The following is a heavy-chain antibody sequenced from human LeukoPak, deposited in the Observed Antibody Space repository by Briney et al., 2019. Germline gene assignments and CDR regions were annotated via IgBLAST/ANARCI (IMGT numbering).Heavy chain of an antibody. V-gene: IGHV4-30-4*02. D-gene: IGHD6-13*01. CDR2: IYYSGST. Sequence: PSETLSLTCTVSGGSISSGDYYWSWIRQPPGKGLEWIGYIYYSGSTYYNPSHKSRVTISVDTSKNQFSLKLSSVTAADTAVYYCARDSDSSSWLPLGYYGMDVWGQGTTVTVSS. J-gene: IGHJ6*02. CDR3: ARDSDSSSWLPLGYYGMDV. CDR1: GGSISSGDYY.